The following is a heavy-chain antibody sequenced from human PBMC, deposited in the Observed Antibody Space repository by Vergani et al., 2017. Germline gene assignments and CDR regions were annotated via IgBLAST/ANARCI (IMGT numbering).Heavy chain of an antibody. D-gene: IGHD3-16*01. Sequence: EVQLVESGGGLVQPGRSLRLSCAASGFTFDDYAMHWVRQAPGKGLEWVSGISWNSGSIGYADSVKGRFTISRDNAKNSLYLQMSSLKAEDTAVYYCTRDRLDDSYAYFDYWGQGTLVTVSP. J-gene: IGHJ4*02. CDR3: TRDRLDDSYAYFDY. CDR2: ISWNSGSI. V-gene: IGHV3-9*01. CDR1: GFTFDDYA.